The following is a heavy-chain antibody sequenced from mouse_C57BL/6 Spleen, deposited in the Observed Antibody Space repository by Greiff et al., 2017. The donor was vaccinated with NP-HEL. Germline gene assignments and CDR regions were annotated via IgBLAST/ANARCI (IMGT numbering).Heavy chain of an antibody. Sequence: EVQVVESGGGLVKPGGSLKLSCAASGFTFSSYAMSWVRQTPEKRLEWVATISDGGSYTYYPDNVKGRFTISRDNAKNNLYLQMSHLKSEDTAMYYCARDRDYYGSSDYWGQGTTLTVSS. J-gene: IGHJ2*01. CDR1: GFTFSSYA. D-gene: IGHD1-1*01. CDR3: ARDRDYYGSSDY. V-gene: IGHV5-4*01. CDR2: ISDGGSYT.